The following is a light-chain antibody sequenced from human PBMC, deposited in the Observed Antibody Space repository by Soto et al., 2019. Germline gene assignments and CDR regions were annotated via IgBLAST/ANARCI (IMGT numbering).Light chain of an antibody. J-gene: IGLJ1*01. V-gene: IGLV1-47*01. CDR1: SSNIGSNY. Sequence: QSVLTQPPSASGTPGQRVTISCSGSSSNIGSNYVYWYQQLPGTAPKLLIYRNNQRPSGVPDRFSGSKSGTSASLAISGLRSEDEADYYCAAWDDSLSGRSYVFGTGTKLTV. CDR3: AAWDDSLSGRSYV. CDR2: RNN.